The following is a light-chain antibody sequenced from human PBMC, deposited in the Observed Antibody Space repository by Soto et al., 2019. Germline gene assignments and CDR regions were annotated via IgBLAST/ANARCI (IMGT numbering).Light chain of an antibody. Sequence: DIQMTQSPSSLSASVGDRVTITCRASQSITSYLNWYQQRPGKVPKLLISAASSLQSGVPSRFSGSGSWTDFTLTISSLQPEDFAIYYCQQSYTTPRTFGQGTKVEIK. CDR2: AAS. V-gene: IGKV1-39*01. CDR1: QSITSY. CDR3: QQSYTTPRT. J-gene: IGKJ1*01.